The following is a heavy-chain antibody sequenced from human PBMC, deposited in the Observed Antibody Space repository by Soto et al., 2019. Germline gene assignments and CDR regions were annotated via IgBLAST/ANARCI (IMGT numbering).Heavy chain of an antibody. CDR2: IYYSGST. CDR1: GGSISSYY. CDR3: ARGYYYYYMDV. Sequence: SETLSLTCTVSGGSISSYYWSWIRQPPGKGLEWIGYIYYSGSTNYNPSLKSRVTISVDTSKNQFSLKLSSVNAADTAVYYCARGYYYYYMDVWGKGTTVTVSS. V-gene: IGHV4-59*08. J-gene: IGHJ6*03.